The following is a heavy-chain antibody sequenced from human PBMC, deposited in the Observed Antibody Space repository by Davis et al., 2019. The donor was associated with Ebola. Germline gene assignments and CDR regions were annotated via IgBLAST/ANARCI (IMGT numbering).Heavy chain of an antibody. CDR3: ARTSTIFGVVRTYYFDY. Sequence: GESLKISCKGSGYSFTSSWIAWVRQLPGKGLEWMGIVYPGDSDTRYGPSFQGQVTISADRSISTAYLQWSSLKASDTAMYYCARTSTIFGVVRTYYFDYWGQGTLVTVSS. CDR2: VYPGDSDT. J-gene: IGHJ4*02. CDR1: GYSFTSSW. V-gene: IGHV5-51*01. D-gene: IGHD3-3*01.